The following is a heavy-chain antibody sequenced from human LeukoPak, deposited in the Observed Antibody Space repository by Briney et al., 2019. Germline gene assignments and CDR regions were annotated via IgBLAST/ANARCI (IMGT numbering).Heavy chain of an antibody. D-gene: IGHD2-15*01. V-gene: IGHV3-49*03. CDR3: SRTRIGGIDGFDI. CDR2: IRSKPYGGTT. Sequence: PGESLRLSCTASGFTFSDYGVNWFRQAPGQGLEWVASIRSKPYGGTTEYAASVKGRFSISRDDSTSIVYLQMNSLNTEDTALYYCSRTRIGGIDGFDIWGQGTMVTVSS. CDR1: GFTFSDYG. J-gene: IGHJ3*02.